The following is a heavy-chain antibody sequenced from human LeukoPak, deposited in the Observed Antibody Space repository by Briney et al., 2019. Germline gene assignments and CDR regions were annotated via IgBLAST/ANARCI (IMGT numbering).Heavy chain of an antibody. CDR2: INTNTGNP. Sequence: ASVKVSCKASGYTFTSYAMNWVRQAPGQGLEWMGWINTNTGNPTYAQGFTGRFVLSLDTSLSTAYLQISSLKAEDTAVYYCARDGDFWSGYYLDYWGQGTLVTVSS. CDR1: GYTFTSYA. CDR3: ARDGDFWSGYYLDY. V-gene: IGHV7-4-1*02. J-gene: IGHJ4*02. D-gene: IGHD3-3*01.